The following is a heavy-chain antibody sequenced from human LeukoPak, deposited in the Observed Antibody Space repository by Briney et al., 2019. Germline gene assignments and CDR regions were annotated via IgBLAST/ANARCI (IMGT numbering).Heavy chain of an antibody. CDR3: AKARNDYSNYLDY. D-gene: IGHD4-11*01. J-gene: IGHJ4*02. V-gene: IGHV3-30*02. Sequence: YADSVKGRFTISRDNSKNTLYLQMNSLRAEDTAVYYCAKARNDYSNYLDYWGQGTLVTVSS.